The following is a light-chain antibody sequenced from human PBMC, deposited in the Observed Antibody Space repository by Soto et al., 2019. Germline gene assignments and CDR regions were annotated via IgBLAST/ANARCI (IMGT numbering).Light chain of an antibody. J-gene: IGKJ1*01. V-gene: IGKV1-5*01. CDR3: QQYRT. CDR1: QSISSW. Sequence: DIQITQTPSTLSSSVGDRFTITCRASQSISSWLAWYQQKPGKAPKLLIYDASSLESGVPSRFSGSGSGTEFTLTISSLQPDDFATYYCQQYRTFGQGTKVDIK. CDR2: DAS.